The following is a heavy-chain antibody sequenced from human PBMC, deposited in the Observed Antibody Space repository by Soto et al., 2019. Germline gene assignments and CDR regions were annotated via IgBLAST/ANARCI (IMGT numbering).Heavy chain of an antibody. Sequence: QVQLVQSGAEVKKPGSSVNVSCKASGGTFSSYAISWVRQAPGQGLEWMGGIIPIFGTANYAQKFQGRVTITADESTSTAYTERSSLRSEDTAVYDCALYDSSGYYYFDYWGQGTLVTVSS. D-gene: IGHD3-22*01. CDR3: ALYDSSGYYYFDY. CDR1: GGTFSSYA. V-gene: IGHV1-69*12. CDR2: IIPIFGTA. J-gene: IGHJ4*02.